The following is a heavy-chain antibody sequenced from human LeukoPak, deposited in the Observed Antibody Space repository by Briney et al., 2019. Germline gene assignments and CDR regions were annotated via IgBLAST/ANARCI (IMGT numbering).Heavy chain of an antibody. CDR3: ARDLGGSYPRPVDY. CDR2: IYSGGST. J-gene: IGHJ4*02. Sequence: GGSLRLSCAASGFTFSSYWVHWVRQAPGKGLEWVSVIYSGGSTYYADSVKGRFTISRDNSKNTLYLQMNSLRAEDTAVYYCARDLGGSYPRPVDYWGQGTLVTVSS. V-gene: IGHV3-66*01. CDR1: GFTFSSYW. D-gene: IGHD1-26*01.